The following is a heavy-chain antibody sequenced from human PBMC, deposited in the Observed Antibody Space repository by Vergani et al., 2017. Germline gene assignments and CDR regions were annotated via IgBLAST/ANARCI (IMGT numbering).Heavy chain of an antibody. CDR1: GFTSAGYA. V-gene: IGHV3-9*02. CDR2: ISWNSNSI. CDR3: AKDLGTSYGGGWFDP. J-gene: IGHJ5*02. D-gene: IGHD6-6*01. Sequence: EVQLAESGGGLVLPGRSLRLSCVASGFTSAGYAMHWVRQAPGEGLEWVSGISWNSNSIGYADSVKGRFTISRDNAKNSLYLRMNSLRAEDTALSYCAKDLGTSYGGGWFDPWGQGTLVTVSS.